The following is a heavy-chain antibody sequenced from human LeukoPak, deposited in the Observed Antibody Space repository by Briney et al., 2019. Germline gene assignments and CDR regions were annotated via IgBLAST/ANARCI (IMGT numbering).Heavy chain of an antibody. Sequence: GGSLRLSCAASGFTFSGSAVHWVRQASGKGLEWVGRIRNKANSYAAAYAASVKGRFTISRDDSKNTAYLQMNSLKTEDTAVYYCTREDGSGSYYSSFVYWGQGTLVTVSS. CDR1: GFTFSGSA. CDR3: TREDGSGSYYSSFVY. V-gene: IGHV3-73*01. D-gene: IGHD3-10*01. CDR2: IRNKANSYAA. J-gene: IGHJ4*02.